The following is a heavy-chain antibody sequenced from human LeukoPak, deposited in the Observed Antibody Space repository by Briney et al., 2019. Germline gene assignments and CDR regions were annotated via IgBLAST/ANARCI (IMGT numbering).Heavy chain of an antibody. V-gene: IGHV3-30-3*01. J-gene: IGHJ4*02. CDR3: ARDFSGSGRRLDY. Sequence: PGGSLRLSCAASGFTFSSYAMRWVRQAPGKGLEWVAVISYDGSNKYYADSVKGRFTISRDNSKNTLYLQMNSLRAEDTAVYYCARDFSGSGRRLDYWGQGTLVTVSS. D-gene: IGHD3-10*01. CDR1: GFTFSSYA. CDR2: ISYDGSNK.